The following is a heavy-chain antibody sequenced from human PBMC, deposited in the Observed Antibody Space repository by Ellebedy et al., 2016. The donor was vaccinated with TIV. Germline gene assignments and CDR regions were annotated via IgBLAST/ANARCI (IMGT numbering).Heavy chain of an antibody. J-gene: IGHJ6*02. V-gene: IGHV3-66*01. CDR2: LYAGGTS. CDR1: GITVSSNY. CDR3: ARGYLGAPYYYGMNV. D-gene: IGHD3-16*01. Sequence: GESLKISCAASGITVSSNYLSWVRQAPGKGLEWVAILYAGGTSNYADSVKGRFIISRDNSKNTLYLQMNSLTSEDTAVYYCARGYLGAPYYYGMNVWGQGTTVTVSS.